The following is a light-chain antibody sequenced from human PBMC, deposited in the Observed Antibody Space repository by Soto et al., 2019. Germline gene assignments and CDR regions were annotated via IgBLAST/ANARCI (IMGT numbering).Light chain of an antibody. Sequence: QSALTQPASVSGSPGQSITIPCTGTSSDIGAYKYVSWYQQHPGRAPKLMIYEVIHRPSGVSSRFSGSKSGKTASLSISGLQADDEADYYCSSYTSSRTLVFGGGTKLTVL. CDR1: SSDIGAYKY. J-gene: IGLJ2*01. V-gene: IGLV2-14*01. CDR3: SSYTSSRTLV. CDR2: EVI.